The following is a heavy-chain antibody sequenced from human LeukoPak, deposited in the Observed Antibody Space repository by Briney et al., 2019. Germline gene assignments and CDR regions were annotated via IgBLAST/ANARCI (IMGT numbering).Heavy chain of an antibody. CDR3: ARVGVEWELPDY. J-gene: IGHJ4*02. Sequence: SVKVSCKASGGTFSSYAISWVRQAPGQELEWMGRIIPIFGTANHAQKFQGRVTITTDESTSTAYMELSSLRSEDTAVYYCARVGVEWELPDYWGQGTLVTVSS. V-gene: IGHV1-69*05. CDR2: IIPIFGTA. D-gene: IGHD1-26*01. CDR1: GGTFSSYA.